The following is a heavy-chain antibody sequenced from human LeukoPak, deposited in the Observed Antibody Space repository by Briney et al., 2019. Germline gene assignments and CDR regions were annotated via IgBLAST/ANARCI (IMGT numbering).Heavy chain of an antibody. V-gene: IGHV3-23*01. J-gene: IGHJ4*02. CDR2: INNAGVNT. D-gene: IGHD3-22*01. Sequence: PGGSLRLSCAASGFTFRDYGMSWVRQAPGKGLEWVSSINNAGVNTHYADSVKGRFTISRDNSKNTLYLQMNSLRAEDTAVYYCAKDLGNYDSSGYHDYWGQGTLVTVSS. CDR1: GFTFRDYG. CDR3: AKDLGNYDSSGYHDY.